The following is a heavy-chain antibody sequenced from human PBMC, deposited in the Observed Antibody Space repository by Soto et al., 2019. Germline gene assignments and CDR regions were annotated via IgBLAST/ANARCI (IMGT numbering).Heavy chain of an antibody. J-gene: IGHJ2*01. Sequence: QVQLVESGGGVVQPGRSLRLSCATSGFTFSSYGMHWVRQGPGKGLEWVAVIWYDGTNKYYADSVNGRFTISRDDSKNTLYLQMNSLRAEATTVYYCARGPMAAGARWGDWYVDLWGRGALVTVSS. D-gene: IGHD3-16*01. CDR3: ARGPMAAGARWGDWYVDL. V-gene: IGHV3-33*01. CDR2: IWYDGTNK. CDR1: GFTFSSYG.